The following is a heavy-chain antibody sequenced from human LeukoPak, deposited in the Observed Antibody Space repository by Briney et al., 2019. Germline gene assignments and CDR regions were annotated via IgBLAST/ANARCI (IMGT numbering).Heavy chain of an antibody. V-gene: IGHV3-21*01. J-gene: IGHJ5*02. Sequence: GGSLRLSCEASGFTFSSYTMNWVRQAPGKGLEWVSSISRGGTYIYYADSVKGRFTISRDYAKNSLFLQMNSLRAEDTAVYYCARVAYCGGDCSKGGAYWFDPWGQGTLVTVSS. CDR3: ARVAYCGGDCSKGGAYWFDP. CDR2: ISRGGTYI. CDR1: GFTFSSYT. D-gene: IGHD2-21*02.